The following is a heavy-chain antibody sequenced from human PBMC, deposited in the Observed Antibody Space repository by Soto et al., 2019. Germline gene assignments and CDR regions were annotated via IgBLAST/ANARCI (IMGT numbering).Heavy chain of an antibody. CDR2: ISSSSSTI. CDR3: ARDHNYGSGSDY. J-gene: IGHJ4*02. D-gene: IGHD3-10*01. Sequence: GLSLRLSCAAAEVTFISYSMNWVSQTPGKGLEWVSYISSSSSTIYYADSVKGRFTISRDNAKNSLYLQMNSLRAEDTAVYYCARDHNYGSGSDYWGQGTLVTVSS. CDR1: EVTFISYS. V-gene: IGHV3-48*01.